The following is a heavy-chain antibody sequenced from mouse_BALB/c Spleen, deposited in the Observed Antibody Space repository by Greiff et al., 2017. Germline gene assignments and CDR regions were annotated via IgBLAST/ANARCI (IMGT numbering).Heavy chain of an antibody. CDR3: ARDTVVAYYAMDY. V-gene: IGHV5-4*02. CDR1: GFTFSDYY. D-gene: IGHD1-1*01. J-gene: IGHJ4*01. CDR2: ISVGGSYT. Sequence: EVQGVESGGGLVKPGGSLKLSCAASGFTFSDYYMYWVRQTPEKRLEWVATISVGGSYTYYPDSVKGRFTISRDNAKNNLYLQMSSLKSEDTAMYYCARDTVVAYYAMDYWGQGTSVTVSS.